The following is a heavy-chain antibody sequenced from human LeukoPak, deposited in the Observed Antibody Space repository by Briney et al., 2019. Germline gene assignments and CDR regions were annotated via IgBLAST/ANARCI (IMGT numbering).Heavy chain of an antibody. Sequence: SETLSLTCAVSGGSISNYYWSWIRQPAGKGLEWIGRKYARGRSKYNPPVQSRATMSVDTSKNQFSLKLRSVTAADTAVYYCARGRYCSADICTGGDSFDIWGQGTMVSVSP. CDR2: KYARGRS. CDR1: GGSISNYY. D-gene: IGHD2-15*01. CDR3: ARGRYCSADICTGGDSFDI. V-gene: IGHV4-4*07. J-gene: IGHJ3*02.